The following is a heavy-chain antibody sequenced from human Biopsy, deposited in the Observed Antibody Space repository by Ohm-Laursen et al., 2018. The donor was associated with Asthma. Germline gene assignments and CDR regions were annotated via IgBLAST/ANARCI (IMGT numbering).Heavy chain of an antibody. Sequence: SLRLSCSATGFSFSNFAIHWVRQAPGKGLEWVGVISKDASTQDYADSVKGRFAMARDNSKNTLDLQMNSLREEDTAVYYCVRDGTDDAFDIWGQGTVVSVPS. CDR3: VRDGTDDAFDI. CDR2: ISKDASTQ. V-gene: IGHV3-30*01. D-gene: IGHD1-1*01. CDR1: GFSFSNFA. J-gene: IGHJ3*02.